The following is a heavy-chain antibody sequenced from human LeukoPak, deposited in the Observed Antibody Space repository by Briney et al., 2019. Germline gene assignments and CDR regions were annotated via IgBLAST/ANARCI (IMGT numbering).Heavy chain of an antibody. CDR1: GYSFTSYW. D-gene: IGHD1-20*01. CDR2: IYPGDSDT. CDR3: ARRSITGTTLESWFDP. J-gene: IGHJ5*02. V-gene: IGHV5-51*01. Sequence: KTGESLKISCKGSGYSFTSYWIGWVRQMPGKGLEWMGIIYPGDSDTRYSPSFQGQVTISADKSISTAYLQWSSLKASDTAMYYCARRSITGTTLESWFDPWGQGTLVTVSS.